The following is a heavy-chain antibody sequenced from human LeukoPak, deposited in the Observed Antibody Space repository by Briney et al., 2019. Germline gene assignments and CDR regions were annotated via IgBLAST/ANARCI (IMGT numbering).Heavy chain of an antibody. CDR2: IYTGGIT. J-gene: IGHJ4*02. CDR3: ARGPPFDY. V-gene: IGHV4-4*09. Sequence: SDTLSLTCNVSGDSISSEYWSWIRQPPGKSLEWVGYIYTGGITNYNPSLKSRVTISVDTSKNQFSLRLTSVPAADTAMYYCARGPPFDYWGQGTLVAVSS. CDR1: GDSISSEY.